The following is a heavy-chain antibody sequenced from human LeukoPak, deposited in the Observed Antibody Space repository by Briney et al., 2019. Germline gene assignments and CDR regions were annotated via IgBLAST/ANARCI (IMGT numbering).Heavy chain of an antibody. D-gene: IGHD4-23*01. CDR2: INPSGGST. J-gene: IGHJ5*02. CDR3: ARDNSVEDTAWWFDP. V-gene: IGHV1-46*01. CDR1: GYTFTSYY. Sequence: GASVTVSCKASGYTFTSYYMHWVRQAPGQGLEWMGIINPSGGSTSYAQKFQGRVTMTRDMSTSTDYMELSSLRPEDTAVYYCARDNSVEDTAWWFDPWGQGTLVTVSS.